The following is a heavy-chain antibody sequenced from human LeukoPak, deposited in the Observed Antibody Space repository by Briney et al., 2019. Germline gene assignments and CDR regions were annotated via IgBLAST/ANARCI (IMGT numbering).Heavy chain of an antibody. CDR2: ISYDGSNK. CDR3: ARDAYCSSTSCYPATGSSYNWFDP. V-gene: IGHV3-30-3*01. J-gene: IGHJ5*02. D-gene: IGHD2-2*01. Sequence: PGRSLRLSCAASGFTFSSYAMHWVRQAPGKGLEWVAVISYDGSNKYYADSVKGRFPISRDNSKNTLYLQMNSLRAEDTAVYYCARDAYCSSTSCYPATGSSYNWFDPWGQGTLVTVSS. CDR1: GFTFSSYA.